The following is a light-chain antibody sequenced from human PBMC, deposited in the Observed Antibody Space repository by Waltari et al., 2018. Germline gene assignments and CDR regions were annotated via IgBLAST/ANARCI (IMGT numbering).Light chain of an antibody. CDR1: QLGDKF. J-gene: IGLJ2*01. Sequence: SYDLTQPPSVSVSPGQTASITCSGDQLGDKFISWYQQKTGQSPLLVIYQENQRPTEIPDRFSGASSGNTATLAISGTQAFDEADYYCQTWDTGTAIFGGGTKVTVL. CDR3: QTWDTGTAI. V-gene: IGLV3-1*01. CDR2: QEN.